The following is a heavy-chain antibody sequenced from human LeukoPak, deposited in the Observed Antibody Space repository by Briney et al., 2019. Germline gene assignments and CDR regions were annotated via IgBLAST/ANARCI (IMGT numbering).Heavy chain of an antibody. J-gene: IGHJ4*02. CDR1: GLTFSGYS. Sequence: PGGSLRLSCAASGLTFSGYSMNWVRQAPGKGLEWVSSISSSSTYIYYADSVKGRFTISRDNAKNSLYLQMSSLRAEDTAVYYRARVPNAGIAVAGSHYWGQGTLVTVSS. CDR3: ARVPNAGIAVAGSHY. V-gene: IGHV3-21*01. CDR2: ISSSSTYI. D-gene: IGHD6-19*01.